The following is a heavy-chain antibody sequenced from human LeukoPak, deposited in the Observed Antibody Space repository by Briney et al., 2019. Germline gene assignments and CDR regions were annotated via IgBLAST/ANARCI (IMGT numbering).Heavy chain of an antibody. D-gene: IGHD3-10*01. CDR3: ARRSHGDRFYFDL. CDR2: IYHSGST. V-gene: IGHV4-59*01. CDR1: GGSISSYY. J-gene: IGHJ2*01. Sequence: SETLSLTCTVSGGSISSYYWSWIRQPPGKGLEGLGYIYHSGSTDYNPSLKSRVTMSVDTSKNQFSLKLSSVTAADTAVYYCARRSHGDRFYFDLWGRGTLVTVSS.